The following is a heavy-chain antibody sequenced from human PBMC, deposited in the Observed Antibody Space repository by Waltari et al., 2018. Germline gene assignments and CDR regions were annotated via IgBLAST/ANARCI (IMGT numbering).Heavy chain of an antibody. Sequence: QVQLVQSGAEVKKPGDSVKVSCKASGYTFTSYAMHWVSQAPGQRLEWMGWINAGNGNTKYSQKFQGRVTITRDTAAGTAYMELSSLRSEDTAVYYCARDVAPYSSSWSFDYWGQGTLVTVSS. CDR1: GYTFTSYA. D-gene: IGHD6-13*01. J-gene: IGHJ4*02. V-gene: IGHV1-3*01. CDR3: ARDVAPYSSSWSFDY. CDR2: INAGNGNT.